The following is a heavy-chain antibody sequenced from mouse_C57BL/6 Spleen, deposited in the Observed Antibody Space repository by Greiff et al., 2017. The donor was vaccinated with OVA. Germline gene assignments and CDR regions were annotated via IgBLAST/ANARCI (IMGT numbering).Heavy chain of an antibody. CDR3: ARIDSSGFYYYAMDY. Sequence: EVKLVESGGGLVKPGGSLKLSCAASGFTFSDYGMHWVRQAPEKGLEWVAYISSGSSTIYYADTVKGRFTISRDNAKNTLFLQMTSLRSEDTAMYYCARIDSSGFYYYAMDYWGQGTSVTVSS. D-gene: IGHD3-2*02. CDR1: GFTFSDYG. CDR2: ISSGSSTI. V-gene: IGHV5-17*01. J-gene: IGHJ4*01.